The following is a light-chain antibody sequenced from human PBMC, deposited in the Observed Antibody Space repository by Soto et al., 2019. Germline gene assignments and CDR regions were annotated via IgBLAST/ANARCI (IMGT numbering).Light chain of an antibody. CDR2: EVF. Sequence: QSALTQPPSASGSPGQSVTISCTGTSSDVGGYNYVSWYQQHPGKAPKLMIYEVFERPSGVPDRFSGSKSGNTASLTVSGLQAEDEADYYCSSYAGSNNVVFGGGTKLTVL. CDR3: SSYAGSNNVV. V-gene: IGLV2-8*01. J-gene: IGLJ2*01. CDR1: SSDVGGYNY.